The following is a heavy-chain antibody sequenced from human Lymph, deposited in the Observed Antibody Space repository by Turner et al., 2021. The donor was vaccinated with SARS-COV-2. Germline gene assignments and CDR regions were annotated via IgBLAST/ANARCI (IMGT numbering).Heavy chain of an antibody. CDR1: GGSMNSNY. Sequence: QVQLQESGPRLVKPLETLSLTCTVSGGSMNSNYWSWIRQPPGKRLEWIGYIYYRGSTNYNPSLESRVTISVDTSRNQFSLNLTSVTAADTATYYCARETVNNWVDPWGQGTLVTVSS. CDR3: ARETVNNWVDP. J-gene: IGHJ5*02. D-gene: IGHD2-21*02. CDR2: IYYRGST. V-gene: IGHV4-59*01.